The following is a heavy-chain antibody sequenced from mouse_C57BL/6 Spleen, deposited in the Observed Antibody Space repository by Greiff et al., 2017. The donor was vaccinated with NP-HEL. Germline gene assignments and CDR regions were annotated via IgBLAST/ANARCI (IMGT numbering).Heavy chain of an antibody. D-gene: IGHD1-1*01. V-gene: IGHV2-2*01. Sequence: VKLMESGPGLVQPSQSLSITCTVSGFSLTSYGVHWVRQSPGKGLEWLGVIWSGGSTDYNAAFISRLSISKDNSKIQVFFKMNSLQADDTAIYYCARMGLLRYFDYWGQGTTLTVSS. CDR3: ARMGLLRYFDY. J-gene: IGHJ2*01. CDR1: GFSLTSYG. CDR2: IWSGGST.